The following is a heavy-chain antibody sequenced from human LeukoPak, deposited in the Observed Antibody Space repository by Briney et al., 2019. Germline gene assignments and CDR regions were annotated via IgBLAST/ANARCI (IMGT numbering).Heavy chain of an antibody. V-gene: IGHV1-69*13. CDR2: IIPIFGTA. D-gene: IGHD7-27*01. CDR3: ASHLTQTGDLSIN. J-gene: IGHJ4*02. CDR1: GGTFSSYA. Sequence: SVKVSCKASGGTFSSYAISWVRQAPGQGLEWMGGIIPIFGTANYAQKFQGRVTITADESTSTAYMELSSLRTEDTAVYYCASHLTQTGDLSINWGQGTLVTVSS.